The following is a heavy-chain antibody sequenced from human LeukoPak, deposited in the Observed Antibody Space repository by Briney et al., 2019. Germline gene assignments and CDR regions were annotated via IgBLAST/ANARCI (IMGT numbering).Heavy chain of an antibody. CDR3: AKERLTTTTFDS. J-gene: IGHJ4*02. CDR2: INSDGRST. V-gene: IGHV3-74*01. D-gene: IGHD4-11*01. Sequence: GGSLRLSCVASGFTFTNYGMMWVRQAPGKGLVWVSYINSDGRSTTYADSVKGRFTISRDNGKNTLSLQMNSLRAEDTALYYCAKERLTTTTFDSWGRGTLVTVSS. CDR1: GFTFTNYG.